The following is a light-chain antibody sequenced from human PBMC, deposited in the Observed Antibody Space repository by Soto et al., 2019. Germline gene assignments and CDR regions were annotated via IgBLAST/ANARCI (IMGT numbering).Light chain of an antibody. J-gene: IGKJ3*01. CDR1: QSVSFY. V-gene: IGKV3-11*01. CDR2: DVS. Sequence: EVVLTQSPATLSLSPGETATLSCRASQSVSFYLGWYQQKPGQAPRLLVYDVSNRATGVPARFSGSGSETDFNLTISSLGPEDFATYYCLQHNTYPTTFGPGTKVDI. CDR3: LQHNTYPTT.